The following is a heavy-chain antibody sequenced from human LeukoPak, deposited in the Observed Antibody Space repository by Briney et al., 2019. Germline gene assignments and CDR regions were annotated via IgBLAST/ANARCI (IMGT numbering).Heavy chain of an antibody. D-gene: IGHD6-19*01. CDR2: ISGSGGST. CDR3: AKEMEYSSGWDFDY. Sequence: GGSLRLSCAASGFTFGRYAMSWVRQAPGKGLEWVSAISGSGGSTYYADSVKGRFTISRDNSKNTLYLQMNSLRAEDTAVYYCAKEMEYSSGWDFDYCGQGTLVTVSS. J-gene: IGHJ4*02. V-gene: IGHV3-23*01. CDR1: GFTFGRYA.